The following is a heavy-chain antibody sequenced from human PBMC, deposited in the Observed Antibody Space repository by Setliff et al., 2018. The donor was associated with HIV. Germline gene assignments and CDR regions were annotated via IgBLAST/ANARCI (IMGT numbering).Heavy chain of an antibody. J-gene: IGHJ4*02. V-gene: IGHV3-23*01. CDR1: GFTFSSYA. CDR2: ISGSGGST. D-gene: IGHD3-22*01. Sequence: GGSLRLSCAASGFTFSSYAMNWVRQAPGKGLEWVSVISGSGGSTNYADSVKGRFTISRDNSKNTLYLQMNTLRAEDTAVYYCAKGADPGSSGHYAPYYFDYWGQGTLVTVSS. CDR3: AKGADPGSSGHYAPYYFDY.